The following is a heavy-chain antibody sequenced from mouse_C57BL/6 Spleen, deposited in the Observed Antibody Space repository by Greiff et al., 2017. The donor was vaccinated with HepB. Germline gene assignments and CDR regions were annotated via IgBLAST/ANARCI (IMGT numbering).Heavy chain of an antibody. D-gene: IGHD2-10*01. J-gene: IGHJ3*01. CDR3: ARAPYPSWFAY. Sequence: EVQLQESGPGLVKPSQSLSLTCSVTGYSITSGYYWNWIRQFPGNKLEWMGYISYDGSNNYNPSLNNRISITRDTSKNQFFLKLNSVTTEDTATYYCARAPYPSWFAYWGQGTLVTVSA. CDR2: ISYDGSN. V-gene: IGHV3-6*01. CDR1: GYSITSGYY.